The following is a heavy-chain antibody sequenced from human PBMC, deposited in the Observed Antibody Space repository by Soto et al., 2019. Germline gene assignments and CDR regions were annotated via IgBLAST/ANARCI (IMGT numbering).Heavy chain of an antibody. CDR1: GFNFSAYG. J-gene: IGHJ5*02. D-gene: IGHD3-10*01. CDR2: ISFSSLYI. CDR3: ARSGDVAVGWFDP. Sequence: EVQFVESGGGLVKPGQSLRLSCTASGFNFSAYGMSWVRQAPGKGLGWVSSISFSSLYIYYAESVRGRFVISRDDSKNSLFLQMDSLKTEDTAFYYCARSGDVAVGWFDPWGQGTQVTVSS. V-gene: IGHV3-21*02.